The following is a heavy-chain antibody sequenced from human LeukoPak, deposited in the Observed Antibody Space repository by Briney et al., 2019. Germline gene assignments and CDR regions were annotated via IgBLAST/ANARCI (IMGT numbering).Heavy chain of an antibody. V-gene: IGHV4-59*01. J-gene: IGHJ3*02. CDR2: IYYSGST. CDR3: AREILITMKRRAFDI. CDR1: GGSISSYY. Sequence: SETLSLTCTVSGGSISSYYWSWIRQPPGKGLEWIGYIYYSGSTNYNPSLKSRVTISVDTSKNQFSLKLSSVTAADTAVYYCAREILITMKRRAFDIWGQGTMVTVSS. D-gene: IGHD3-22*01.